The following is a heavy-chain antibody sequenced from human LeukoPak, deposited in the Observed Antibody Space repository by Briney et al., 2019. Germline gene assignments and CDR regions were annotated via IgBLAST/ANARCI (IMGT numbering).Heavy chain of an antibody. D-gene: IGHD1-14*01. CDR1: GGSFSGYY. J-gene: IGHJ6*03. V-gene: IGHV4-59*10. CDR2: IYTSGST. CDR3: ARAEDYYYYMDV. Sequence: SETPSLTCAVYGGSFSGYYWSWIRQPAGKGLEWIGRIYTSGSTNYNPSLKSRVTMSVDTSKNQFSLKLSSVTAADTAVYYCARAEDYYYYMDVWGKGTTVTVSS.